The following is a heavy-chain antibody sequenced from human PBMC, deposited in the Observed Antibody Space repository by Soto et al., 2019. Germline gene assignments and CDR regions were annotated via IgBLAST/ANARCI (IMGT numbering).Heavy chain of an antibody. CDR3: ARCGSGYDSSSLDWFDP. CDR2: INAGNGNT. CDR1: GYIFTTYA. V-gene: IGHV1-3*01. D-gene: IGHD5-12*01. J-gene: IGHJ5*02. Sequence: ASVKVSCKASGYIFTTYATHWVRQAPGQRLEWMGWINAGNGNTKYSQKFQGRVTITRDTSANTAYMELSSLRSEDTAVYYCARCGSGYDSSSLDWFDPWGQGTLVTVSS.